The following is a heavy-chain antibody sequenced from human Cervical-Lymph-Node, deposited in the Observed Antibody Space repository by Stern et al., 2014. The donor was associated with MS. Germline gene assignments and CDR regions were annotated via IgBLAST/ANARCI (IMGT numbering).Heavy chain of an antibody. CDR3: ARGELKEGLVRGMDV. CDR1: GGTFSSYA. Sequence: VHLVESGAEVKKPGSSVKVSCKASGGTFSSYAISWVRQAPGHGLEWMGGIIPIFGTANYAQKFQGRVTSTADESTSTAYMELSRLRSEDTAVYYCARGELKEGLVRGMDVWGQGTTVTVSS. J-gene: IGHJ6*02. V-gene: IGHV1-69*01. CDR2: IIPIFGTA. D-gene: IGHD1-26*01.